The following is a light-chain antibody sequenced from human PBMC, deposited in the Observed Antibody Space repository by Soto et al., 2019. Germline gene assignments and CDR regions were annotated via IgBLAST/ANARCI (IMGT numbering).Light chain of an antibody. V-gene: IGKV1-5*01. Sequence: DIQMTQSPSTLSASVGDRVTITCRASQSISNWLAWYQQKPGKAPKLLIYGASSSESGVPSRFSGSGSGTEFTLTISSLQPDDFATYYCQQYNSYSLFFGQGTKLEIK. CDR2: GAS. CDR3: QQYNSYSLF. CDR1: QSISNW. J-gene: IGKJ2*01.